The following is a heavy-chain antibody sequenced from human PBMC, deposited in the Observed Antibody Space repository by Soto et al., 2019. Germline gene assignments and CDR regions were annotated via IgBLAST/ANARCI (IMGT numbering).Heavy chain of an antibody. CDR1: GGTSSSYA. D-gene: IGHD3-22*01. Sequence: ASVKVSCKASGGTSSSYAISWVRQAPGQGLEWMGGIIPIFGTANYAQKFQGRVTITADKSTSTAYMELSSLRSEDTAVYYCARDEAPYYYDSSGYYMGNWFDPWGQGTLVTVSS. CDR2: IIPIFGTA. V-gene: IGHV1-69*06. CDR3: ARDEAPYYYDSSGYYMGNWFDP. J-gene: IGHJ5*02.